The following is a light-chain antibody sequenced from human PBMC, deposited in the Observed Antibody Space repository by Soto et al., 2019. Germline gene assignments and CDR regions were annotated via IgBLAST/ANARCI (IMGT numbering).Light chain of an antibody. CDR2: YDN. V-gene: IGLV1-44*01. CDR1: NSNIGSNT. Sequence: QSVLTQPPSASGTPGQRVTISCSGSNSNIGSNTVNWYQQLPGTAPKLLIDYDNLRPSAVPDRFSGAKSGTSASLAISGLQSDDEADYYCAAWDDSLNGRVFGTGTKLTVL. J-gene: IGLJ1*01. CDR3: AAWDDSLNGRV.